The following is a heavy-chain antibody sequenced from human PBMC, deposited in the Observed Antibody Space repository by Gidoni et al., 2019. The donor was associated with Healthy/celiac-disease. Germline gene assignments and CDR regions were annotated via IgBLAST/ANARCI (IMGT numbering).Heavy chain of an antibody. V-gene: IGHV4-31*03. CDR3: ARGRDYYDSSGYLFDY. CDR1: GCSISSGGYS. Sequence: QVQLQESGPGLVKPSQPLSLTCTVSGCSISSGGYSWSWRRQPPGKGLEWIGYIYYSGSTSPHPSRKSRVTISVDTSKNQVSLKLSSVTAADTAVYYCARGRDYYDSSGYLFDYWGQGTLVTVSS. CDR2: IYYSGST. D-gene: IGHD3-22*01. J-gene: IGHJ4*02.